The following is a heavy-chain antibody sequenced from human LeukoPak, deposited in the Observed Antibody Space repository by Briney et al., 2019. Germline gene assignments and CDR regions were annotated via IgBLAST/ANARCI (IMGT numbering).Heavy chain of an antibody. D-gene: IGHD6-19*01. V-gene: IGHV1-8*01. CDR3: ASGPQWRGDYYYMDV. CDR1: GYSFTNFD. J-gene: IGHJ6*03. Sequence: GASVKVSCKASGYSFTNFDINWVRQATGQGLEWMGWMNTNSGNKGYAQKFQGRVTMTMNTSITTAYMELSSLRSEDTAVYYCASGPQWRGDYYYMDVWGRGTTVTVSS. CDR2: MNTNSGNK.